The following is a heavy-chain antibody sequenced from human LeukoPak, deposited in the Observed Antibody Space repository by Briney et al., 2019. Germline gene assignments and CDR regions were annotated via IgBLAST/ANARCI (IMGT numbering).Heavy chain of an antibody. CDR1: GFTVSSNY. J-gene: IGHJ4*02. V-gene: IGHV3-49*04. D-gene: IGHD6-13*01. Sequence: GGSLRLSCAASGFTVSSNYMSWVRQAPGKGLEWVGFIRSKAYGGTTEYAASVKGRFTISRDDSKSIAYLQMNSLKTEDTAVYYCTRVVSSRSLDYWGQGTLVTVSS. CDR3: TRVVSSRSLDY. CDR2: IRSKAYGGTT.